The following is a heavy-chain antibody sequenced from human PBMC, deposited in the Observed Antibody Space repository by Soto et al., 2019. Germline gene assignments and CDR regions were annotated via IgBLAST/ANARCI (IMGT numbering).Heavy chain of an antibody. CDR1: GFTFSSYG. J-gene: IGHJ4*02. V-gene: IGHV3-30*18. Sequence: QVQLVESGGGVVQAGRSLRHSCAASGFTFSSYGMHWVRQAPGKGLEWVAVISYDGSNKYYADSVKGRFTISRDNSKNTLYLQMNGLRAEDTAVYYCAKDLPGTAMVEEDYWGQGTLVTVSS. CDR3: AKDLPGTAMVEEDY. CDR2: ISYDGSNK. D-gene: IGHD5-18*01.